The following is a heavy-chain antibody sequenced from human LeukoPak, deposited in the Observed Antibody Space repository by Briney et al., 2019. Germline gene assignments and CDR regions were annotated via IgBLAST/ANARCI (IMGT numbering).Heavy chain of an antibody. CDR3: ARDYGDYFDY. Sequence: SETLSLTCTVSGGSVSSGSYYWSWIRQPPGKGLAWIGYIYYSGSTNYNPSLKSRVTISVDTSKNQFSLKLSSVAAADTAVYYCARDYGDYFDYWGQGTLVTVSS. CDR1: GGSVSSGSYY. CDR2: IYYSGST. V-gene: IGHV4-61*01. J-gene: IGHJ4*02. D-gene: IGHD4-17*01.